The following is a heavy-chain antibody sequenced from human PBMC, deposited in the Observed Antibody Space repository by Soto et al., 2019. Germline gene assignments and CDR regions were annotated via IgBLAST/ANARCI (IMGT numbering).Heavy chain of an antibody. CDR3: AGDREYYDSSGYYGDAFDI. D-gene: IGHD3-22*01. Sequence: PGGSLRLSCAASGFTFSSYWMSWVRQAPGKGLEWVANIKQDGSEKYYVDSVKGRFTISRDSAKNSLYLQMNSLRAEDTAVYYCAGDREYYDSSGYYGDAFDIWGQGTMVTVSS. V-gene: IGHV3-7*01. CDR1: GFTFSSYW. CDR2: IKQDGSEK. J-gene: IGHJ3*02.